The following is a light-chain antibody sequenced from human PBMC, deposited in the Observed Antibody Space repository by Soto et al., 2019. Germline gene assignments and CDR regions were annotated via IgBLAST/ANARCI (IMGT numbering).Light chain of an antibody. CDR1: QSTRNN. Sequence: DIQMTQSPSSLSASVGDRVTITCRASQSTRNNLNWYQQKPGKAPNLLIYAASSLPSGVPSRFSGSGSGTDFTLTISSLQPEDFATYYCQQGDSAPFTFGQGTKREIK. CDR3: QQGDSAPFT. CDR2: AAS. V-gene: IGKV1-39*01. J-gene: IGKJ2*01.